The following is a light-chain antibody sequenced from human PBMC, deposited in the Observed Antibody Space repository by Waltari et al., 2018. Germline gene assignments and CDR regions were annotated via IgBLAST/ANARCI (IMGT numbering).Light chain of an antibody. CDR1: SSDIDANNH. Sequence: QSALTQPASVSGSPGQSITISCTGTSSDIDANNHVSWYRQHPGKAPKLILYHVTTRPSGVSNRFSGSKSGNTASLTISGLQAEDEADYFCSSYTITYTRVFGGGTKLTVL. V-gene: IGLV2-14*01. CDR2: HVT. J-gene: IGLJ3*02. CDR3: SSYTITYTRV.